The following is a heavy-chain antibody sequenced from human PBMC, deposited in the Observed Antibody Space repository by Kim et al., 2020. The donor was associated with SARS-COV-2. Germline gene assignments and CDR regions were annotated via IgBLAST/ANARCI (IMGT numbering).Heavy chain of an antibody. Sequence: DAVKGRVTISGDNAKNSLYLQMSSLRAEDTAVYYCARDGGYGVGYNSFDYWGQETLDTVSS. D-gene: IGHD5-12*01. J-gene: IGHJ4*02. V-gene: IGHV3-21*01. CDR3: ARDGGYGVGYNSFDY.